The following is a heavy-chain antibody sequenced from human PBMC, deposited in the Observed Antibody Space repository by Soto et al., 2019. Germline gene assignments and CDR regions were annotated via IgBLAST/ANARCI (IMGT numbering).Heavy chain of an antibody. Sequence: PGGSLRLSCAASGFTFSSYCMHWVRQAPGKGLEWVAVISYDGSNKYYADSVKGRFTISRDNSKNTLYLQMNSLRAEDTAVYYCAKDRLEWTYEYFQHWGQGTLVTVSS. CDR3: AKDRLEWTYEYFQH. CDR2: ISYDGSNK. D-gene: IGHD3-3*01. V-gene: IGHV3-30*18. J-gene: IGHJ1*01. CDR1: GFTFSSYC.